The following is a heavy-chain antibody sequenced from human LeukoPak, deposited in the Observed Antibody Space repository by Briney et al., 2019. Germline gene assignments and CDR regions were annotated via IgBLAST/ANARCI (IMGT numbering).Heavy chain of an antibody. CDR1: GGSISPSF. Sequence: SETLSLTCTVSGGSISPSFWSWIRQPPGKGLEWIGYIYYRGSTNYNPSLKSRVTISLDTSKDQFSLKLSSVTAADTAVYYCAREGVVKGYFDYWGQGTLVTVSS. D-gene: IGHD3-3*01. V-gene: IGHV4-59*01. CDR2: IYYRGST. CDR3: AREGVVKGYFDY. J-gene: IGHJ4*02.